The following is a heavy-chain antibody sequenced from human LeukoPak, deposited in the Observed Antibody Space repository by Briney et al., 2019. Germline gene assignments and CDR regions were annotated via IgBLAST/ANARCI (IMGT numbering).Heavy chain of an antibody. D-gene: IGHD5-12*01. CDR3: ASLSGPRYSGYDFLDY. J-gene: IGHJ4*02. Sequence: PGGSLRLSCAASGFTVSSNYMSWVRQAPGKGLEWVSVIYSGGSTYYADSVKGRFTISRDNSKNTLYLQMNSLRAEDTAVYYCASLSGPRYSGYDFLDYWGQGTLVTVSS. V-gene: IGHV3-66*01. CDR2: IYSGGST. CDR1: GFTVSSNY.